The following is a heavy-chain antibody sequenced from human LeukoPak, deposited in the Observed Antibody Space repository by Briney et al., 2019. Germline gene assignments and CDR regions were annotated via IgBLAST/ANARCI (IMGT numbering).Heavy chain of an antibody. Sequence: GGSLRLSCAASGFTFSSYSMNWVRQAPGKGLEWVSYISSSSSTIYYADSVKGRFTISRDNAKNSLYLQMNSLRAEDTAVYYCAKDRRIAVAGFDYWGQGTLVTVSS. J-gene: IGHJ4*02. CDR1: GFTFSSYS. CDR3: AKDRRIAVAGFDY. D-gene: IGHD6-19*01. V-gene: IGHV3-48*01. CDR2: ISSSSSTI.